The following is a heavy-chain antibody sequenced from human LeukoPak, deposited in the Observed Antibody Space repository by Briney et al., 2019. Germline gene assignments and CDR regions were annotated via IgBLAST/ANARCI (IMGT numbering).Heavy chain of an antibody. Sequence: ASVKVSCKASGFTFTAYDLHWVRQAPGHGPEWMGRINTNSGDTNYGQKFQDRVTMTRDTSITTVYMELSRLTSDDTAVYYCARGRLSAAGRGGWGPGTLVTVSS. V-gene: IGHV1-2*06. CDR3: ARGRLSAAGRGG. CDR2: INTNSGDT. D-gene: IGHD6-13*01. J-gene: IGHJ4*02. CDR1: GFTFTAYD.